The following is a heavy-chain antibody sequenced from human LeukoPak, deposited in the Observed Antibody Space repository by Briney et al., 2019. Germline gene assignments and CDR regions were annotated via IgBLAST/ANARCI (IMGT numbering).Heavy chain of an antibody. CDR2: ISGSGGST. J-gene: IGHJ6*02. Sequence: QAGGSLRLSCAASGFTFSSYAMSWVRQAPGKGPEWVSAISGSGGSTYYADSVKGRFTISRDNSKNTLYLQMNSLRAEDTAVYYCAKWAGAFYYYYGMDVWGQGTTVTVSS. V-gene: IGHV3-23*01. CDR3: AKWAGAFYYYYGMDV. D-gene: IGHD3-10*01. CDR1: GFTFSSYA.